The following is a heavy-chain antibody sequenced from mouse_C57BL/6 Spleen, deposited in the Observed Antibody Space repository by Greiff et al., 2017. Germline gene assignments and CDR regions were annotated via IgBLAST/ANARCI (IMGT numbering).Heavy chain of an antibody. CDR2: INPGSGGT. CDR3: ARSRLREAMDY. CDR1: GYAFTNYL. D-gene: IGHD2-4*01. Sequence: LQESGAELVRPGTSVKVSCKASGYAFTNYLIEWVKQRPGQGLEWIGVINPGSGGTNYNEKFKGKATLTADKSSSTAYMQLSSLTSEDSAVYFCARSRLREAMDYWGQGTSVTVSS. V-gene: IGHV1-54*01. J-gene: IGHJ4*01.